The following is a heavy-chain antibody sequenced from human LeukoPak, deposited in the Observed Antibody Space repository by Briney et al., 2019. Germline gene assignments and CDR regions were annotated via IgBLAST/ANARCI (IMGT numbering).Heavy chain of an antibody. CDR1: GYSISSGYY. CDR2: IYHSGST. CDR3: ARGRIAAAKNGMDV. V-gene: IGHV4-38-2*02. J-gene: IGHJ6*02. D-gene: IGHD6-13*01. Sequence: SETLSLTCTVSGYSISSGYYWGWIRQPPGKGLEWIGSIYHSGSTYYNPSLKSRVTISVDRSKNQFSLKLSSVTAADTAVYYCARGRIAAAKNGMDVWGQGTTVTVSS.